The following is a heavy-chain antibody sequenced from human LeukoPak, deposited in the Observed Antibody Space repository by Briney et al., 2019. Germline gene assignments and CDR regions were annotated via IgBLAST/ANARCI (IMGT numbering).Heavy chain of an antibody. CDR2: VYFSGST. Sequence: PSETLSLTCTVSGGSVSSGSYYWSWIRQPPGKGLEWIGYVYFSGSTNYNPSLKSLVTISVDTSKNQFSLKLSSVTAADTAVYYCARGSRGYSYGWGQGTLVTVSS. J-gene: IGHJ4*02. CDR3: ARGSRGYSYG. D-gene: IGHD5-18*01. V-gene: IGHV4-61*01. CDR1: GGSVSSGSYY.